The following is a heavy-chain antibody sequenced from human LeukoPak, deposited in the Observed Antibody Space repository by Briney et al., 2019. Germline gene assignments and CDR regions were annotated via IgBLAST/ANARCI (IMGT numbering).Heavy chain of an antibody. D-gene: IGHD1-1*01. V-gene: IGHV1-46*01. CDR3: ARDRTGSFDY. J-gene: IGHJ4*02. CDR2: INPSAGST. CDR1: GYTFTTDY. Sequence: ASVKVSCKASGYTFTTDYIHWVRQAPGQGLEWMGIINPSAGSTNYAQNFQGRVTMTRDTSTSTAYMELRSLRSDDTAVYYCARDRTGSFDYWGQGTLVTVSS.